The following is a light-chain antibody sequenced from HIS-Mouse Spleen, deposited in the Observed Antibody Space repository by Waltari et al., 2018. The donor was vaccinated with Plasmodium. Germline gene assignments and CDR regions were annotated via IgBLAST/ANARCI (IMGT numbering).Light chain of an antibody. CDR1: SSNIGSNT. CDR2: SNN. Sequence: QSVLTQPPPASGTPGQRVTISCSGSSSNIGSNTVNWYQQLPGTAPKLLIYSNNQRPSGVPARFSGSKSGTSASLAISGLQSEDEADYYCAAWDDSLNGVFGGGTKLTVL. CDR3: AAWDDSLNGV. J-gene: IGLJ3*02. V-gene: IGLV1-44*01.